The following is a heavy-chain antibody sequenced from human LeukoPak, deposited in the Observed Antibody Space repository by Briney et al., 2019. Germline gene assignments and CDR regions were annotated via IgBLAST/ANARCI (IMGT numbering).Heavy chain of an antibody. CDR3: ASRYDSSGYYSAWYFDL. V-gene: IGHV3-53*01. CDR1: GFTFSSYS. D-gene: IGHD3-22*01. J-gene: IGHJ2*01. CDR2: IYSGGST. Sequence: GGSLRLSCAASGFTFSSYSMSWVRQAPGKGLEWVSVIYSGGSTYYADSVKGRFTISRDNSKNTLYLQMNSLRAEDTAVYYCASRYDSSGYYSAWYFDLWGRGTLVTVSS.